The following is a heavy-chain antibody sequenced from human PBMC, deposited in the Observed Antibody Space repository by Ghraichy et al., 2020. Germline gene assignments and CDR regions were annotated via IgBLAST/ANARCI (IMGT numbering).Heavy chain of an antibody. V-gene: IGHV3-23*01. Sequence: GSLRLSCAASGIIFSSYAMSWVRQAPGKGLEWVAAISGSGDSTFYADSEKGRFTISRDNSKNTLYLQMNSLRAEDTAVYYCAKYRGSSGYYSHVDYWGQGTLVTVSS. CDR1: GIIFSSYA. CDR3: AKYRGSSGYYSHVDY. J-gene: IGHJ4*02. CDR2: ISGSGDST. D-gene: IGHD3-22*01.